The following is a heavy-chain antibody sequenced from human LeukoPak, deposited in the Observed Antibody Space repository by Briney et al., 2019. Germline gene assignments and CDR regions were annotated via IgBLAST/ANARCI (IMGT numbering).Heavy chain of an antibody. V-gene: IGHV1-69*13. CDR2: IIPIFGTA. D-gene: IGHD6-13*01. J-gene: IGHJ4*02. CDR1: GGTFSSYA. Sequence: SVKVSCKASGGTFSSYAISWVRQAPGQGLEWMGGIIPIFGTANYAQKFQGRVTITADESTSTAYMELSSLRSEDTAVYYCARVVAAAGTALDYWGQGTLVTVSS. CDR3: ARVVAAAGTALDY.